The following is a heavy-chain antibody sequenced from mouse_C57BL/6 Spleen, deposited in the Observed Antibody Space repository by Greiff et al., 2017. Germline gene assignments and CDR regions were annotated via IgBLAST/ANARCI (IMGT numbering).Heavy chain of an antibody. V-gene: IGHV1-80*01. D-gene: IGHD4-1*01. J-gene: IGHJ3*01. Sequence: QVQLKQSGAELVKPGASVKISCKASGYAFSSSWMNWVKQRPGKGLEWIGQIYPGDGDTNYNGKFKGKATLTADKSSSTAYMQLSSLTSEDSAVYFCARMELGPSWFAYWGQGTLVTVSA. CDR2: IYPGDGDT. CDR1: GYAFSSSW. CDR3: ARMELGPSWFAY.